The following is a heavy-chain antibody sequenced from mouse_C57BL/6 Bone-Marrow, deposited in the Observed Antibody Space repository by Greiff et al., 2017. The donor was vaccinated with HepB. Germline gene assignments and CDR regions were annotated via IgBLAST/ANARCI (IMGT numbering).Heavy chain of an antibody. CDR3: ASDGGGWLLRTPGYFDV. CDR2: IWGVGST. V-gene: IGHV2-6*01. D-gene: IGHD2-3*01. CDR1: GFSLTSYG. Sequence: VQLVESGPGLVAPSQSLSITCTVSGFSLTSYGVDWVRQSPGKGLEWLGVIWGVGSTNYNSALKSRLSISKDNSKSQVFLKMNSLQTDDTAMYYGASDGGGWLLRTPGYFDVWGTGTTVTVSS. J-gene: IGHJ1*03.